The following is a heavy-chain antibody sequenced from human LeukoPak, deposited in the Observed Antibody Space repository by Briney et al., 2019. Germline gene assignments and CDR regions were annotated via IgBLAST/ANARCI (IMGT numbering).Heavy chain of an antibody. CDR3: AVRTSGGFDF. J-gene: IGHJ4*02. Sequence: SETLSLTCTVSGDSIGIFYWSWIRQPAGKGLEWIGRVFPSGTTKYNPSLKSRVTMSVDKAKNQFSLKLSSVTAADTAVYYCAVRTSGGFDFWGQGTLVTVSS. CDR1: GDSIGIFY. D-gene: IGHD2-8*01. CDR2: VFPSGTT. V-gene: IGHV4-4*07.